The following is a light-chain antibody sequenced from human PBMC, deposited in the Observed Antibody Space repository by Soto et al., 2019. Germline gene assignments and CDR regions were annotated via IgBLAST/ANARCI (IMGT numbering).Light chain of an antibody. CDR2: EVS. J-gene: IGLJ1*01. CDR1: SSDVGGYNY. CDR3: SSYTSSSTPPYV. Sequence: HSVLTQPASVSGSPGQSITISCTGTSSDVGGYNYVSWYQQHPGKAPKLMIYEVSNRPSGVSNRFSGSKSGNTASLTISGLQAEDEADYYCSSYTSSSTPPYVFGTGTKVTVL. V-gene: IGLV2-14*01.